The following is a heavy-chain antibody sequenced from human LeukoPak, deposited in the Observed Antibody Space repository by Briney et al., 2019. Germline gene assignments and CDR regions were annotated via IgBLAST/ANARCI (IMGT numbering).Heavy chain of an antibody. CDR1: GASISSDY. V-gene: IGHV4-59*01. CDR2: IFYLGGT. D-gene: IGHD3-16*02. J-gene: IGHJ4*02. CDR3: ASLGGGSYRLFDY. Sequence: PSETLSLTCTVSGASISSDYWSWIRQPPGKGLEWIGYIFYLGGTNHNPSLKSRVTISLDTSKNQFSLKLSSVTAADTAVYYCASLGGGSYRLFDYWGQGTLVTVSS.